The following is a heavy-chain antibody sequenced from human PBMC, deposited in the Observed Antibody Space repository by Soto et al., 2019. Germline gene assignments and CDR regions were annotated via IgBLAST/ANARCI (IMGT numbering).Heavy chain of an antibody. CDR2: IYRSGSN. CDR1: GYSISTGYY. J-gene: IGHJ4*02. CDR3: ARVAYFDTTGYYYYFDY. D-gene: IGHD3-22*01. V-gene: IGHV4-38-2*01. Sequence: PSETLSLTCAVSGYSISTGYYWGWIRQPPGKGLEWIGSIYRSGSNYYNPSLESRVTISMDMSKNQFSLKLTSVTAADTAVYYCARVAYFDTTGYYYYFDYWGQGTLVTVSS.